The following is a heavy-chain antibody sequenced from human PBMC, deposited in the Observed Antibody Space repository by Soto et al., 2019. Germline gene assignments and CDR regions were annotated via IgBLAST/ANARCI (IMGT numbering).Heavy chain of an antibody. CDR2: ISYDGSNK. D-gene: IGHD6-13*01. J-gene: IGHJ6*02. CDR3: AKDSASSWYPIYYYYGMDV. V-gene: IGHV3-30*18. Sequence: PGGSLRLSCAASGFTFSSYGMHWVRQAPGKGLEWVAVISYDGSNKYYADSVKGRFTISRDNSKNTLYLQMNSLRAEDTAVYYCAKDSASSWYPIYYYYGMDVWGQGTTVTVSS. CDR1: GFTFSSYG.